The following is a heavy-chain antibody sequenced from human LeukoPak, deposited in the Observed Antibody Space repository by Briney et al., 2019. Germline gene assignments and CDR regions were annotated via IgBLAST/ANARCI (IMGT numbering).Heavy chain of an antibody. Sequence: GGSLRLSCAASGFTFSSYWMHWVRQDPGKGLVWVSRIYSDGSSTNYADSVMGRFTISRDNAKNTLYLQMNSLRAEDTAVYYCARDRSSLGLWFGELRNWGQGTLVTVSS. CDR1: GFTFSSYW. CDR2: IYSDGSST. J-gene: IGHJ4*02. CDR3: ARDRSSLGLWFGELRN. D-gene: IGHD3-10*01. V-gene: IGHV3-74*01.